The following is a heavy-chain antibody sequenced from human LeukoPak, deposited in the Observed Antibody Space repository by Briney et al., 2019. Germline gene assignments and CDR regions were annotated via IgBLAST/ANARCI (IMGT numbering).Heavy chain of an antibody. V-gene: IGHV3-64*01. CDR3: ARDPYSGLYGNDYYYYMDV. J-gene: IGHJ6*03. Sequence: GGSLRLSCAASGFTFSSYAMHWVRQAPGRGLEYVSAITSNGGSTYYANSVKGRFTISRDNAKNSLYLQMDSLGPEDTAVYYCARDPYSGLYGNDYYYYMDVWGKGTTVTISS. CDR1: GFTFSSYA. CDR2: ITSNGGST. D-gene: IGHD1-26*01.